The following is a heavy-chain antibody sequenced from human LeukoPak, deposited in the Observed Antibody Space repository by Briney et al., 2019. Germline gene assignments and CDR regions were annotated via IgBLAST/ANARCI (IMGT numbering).Heavy chain of an antibody. CDR3: ARGVGSSLLFDS. Sequence: GGSLRLSCAAPGFTFSSYAMSWVRQAPGKGLEWVSAISGSGGSTYYADSVKGRFTISRDNSKNTLYLQMNSLRAEDTAVYYCARGVGSSLLFDSWGQGTLVTVSS. CDR2: ISGSGGST. J-gene: IGHJ4*02. CDR1: GFTFSSYA. V-gene: IGHV3-23*01. D-gene: IGHD6-6*01.